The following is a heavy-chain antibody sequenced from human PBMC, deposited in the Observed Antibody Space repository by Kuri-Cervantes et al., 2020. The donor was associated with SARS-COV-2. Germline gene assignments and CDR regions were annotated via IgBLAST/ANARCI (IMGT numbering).Heavy chain of an antibody. CDR2: ISYDGSNK. Sequence: GGSLRLSCAASGFTFSSYGMHWVRQAPGKGLEWVAVISYDGSNKYYADSVKGRFTISRDNSKNTLYLQMNSLRAEDTAVYYCAKTVDGGNSGDVFDYWGQGTLVTVSS. CDR1: GFTFSSYG. V-gene: IGHV3-30*18. J-gene: IGHJ4*02. CDR3: AKTVDGGNSGDVFDY. D-gene: IGHD4-23*01.